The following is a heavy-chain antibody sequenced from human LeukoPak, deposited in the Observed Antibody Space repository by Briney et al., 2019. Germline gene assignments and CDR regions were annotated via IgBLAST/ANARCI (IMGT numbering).Heavy chain of an antibody. J-gene: IGHJ6*02. CDR3: VKLGATSSFVKLGAASAFEYYYGVDF. Sequence: GGSLRLSCAASGFSVGTNYMTWVRQAPGKGLEWVSVIYSGDNTYFADSVKGRFTISRDNSKNTLWLQMTSLRPEDTAVYYCVKLGATSSFVKLGAASAFEYYYGVDFWGQGTTVTVSS. D-gene: IGHD3-16*01. V-gene: IGHV3-53*05. CDR1: GFSVGTNY. CDR2: IYSGDNT.